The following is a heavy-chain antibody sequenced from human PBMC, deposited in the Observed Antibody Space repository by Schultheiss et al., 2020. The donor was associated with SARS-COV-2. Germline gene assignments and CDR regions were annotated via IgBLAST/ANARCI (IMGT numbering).Heavy chain of an antibody. D-gene: IGHD2-15*01. CDR3: ARAVVAGYNDAFDI. CDR1: GYTFTGYY. J-gene: IGHJ3*02. Sequence: ASVKVSCKASGYTFTGYYTHWVRQAPGQGLEWMGRINPNSGNTGYAQKFQGRVTMTRNTSISTAYMELSSLRSEDTAVYYCARAVVAGYNDAFDIWGQGTMVTVSS. CDR2: INPNSGNT. V-gene: IGHV1-8*02.